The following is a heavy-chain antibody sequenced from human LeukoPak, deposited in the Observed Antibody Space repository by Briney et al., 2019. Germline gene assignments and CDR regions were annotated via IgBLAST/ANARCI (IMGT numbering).Heavy chain of an antibody. CDR3: ARGRSCSGGVCYLDY. V-gene: IGHV3-33*01. CDR1: AFTFSSYG. J-gene: IGHJ4*02. Sequence: PGGSLRLSCAASAFTFSSYGMHWVRQAPGKGLEWVAVIWYDGSNKYYADSVKGRFTISRDNSKNTLYLQMNSLRAEDTAVYYCARGRSCSGGVCYLDYWGQGTLVTVSS. CDR2: IWYDGSNK. D-gene: IGHD2-15*01.